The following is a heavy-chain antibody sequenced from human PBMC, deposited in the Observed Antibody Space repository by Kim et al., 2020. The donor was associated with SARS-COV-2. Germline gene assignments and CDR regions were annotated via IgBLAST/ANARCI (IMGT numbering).Heavy chain of an antibody. V-gene: IGHV3-23*01. Sequence: YAASVKGRFTISRDNSKNTLYLQMNSLRAEDTAVYYCAKDRSSSFNWFDPWGQGTLVTVSS. CDR3: AKDRSSSFNWFDP. J-gene: IGHJ5*02. D-gene: IGHD6-6*01.